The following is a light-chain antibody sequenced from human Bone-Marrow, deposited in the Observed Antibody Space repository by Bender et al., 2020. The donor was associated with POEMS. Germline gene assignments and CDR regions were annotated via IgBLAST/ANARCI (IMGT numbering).Light chain of an antibody. CDR2: EDK. CDR1: SGSIADSF. V-gene: IGLV6-57*02. Sequence: NFVLTQPHSVSASPGKTVTISCTGSSGSIADSFVQWYQQRPGSAPTTVIYEDKQRPSGVPDRFSGSIDSSSNSASLTISGLKTEDEADYYCQSYDSSNHEVFGGGTKLTVL. J-gene: IGLJ3*02. CDR3: QSYDSSNHEV.